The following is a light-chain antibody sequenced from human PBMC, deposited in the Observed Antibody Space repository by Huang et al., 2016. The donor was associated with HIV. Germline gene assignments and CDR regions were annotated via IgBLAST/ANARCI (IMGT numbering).Light chain of an antibody. Sequence: DIQMTKSSSTLSASVGDRVTIACRASQSISTWLAWYKQKPGRAPNLLIYEASTLESGVPSRFSGGGSGTDFTLTISSLQPDDFATYYCQQYNSFPWTFGQGTKVEV. V-gene: IGKV1-5*03. CDR2: EAS. CDR1: QSISTW. J-gene: IGKJ1*01. CDR3: QQYNSFPWT.